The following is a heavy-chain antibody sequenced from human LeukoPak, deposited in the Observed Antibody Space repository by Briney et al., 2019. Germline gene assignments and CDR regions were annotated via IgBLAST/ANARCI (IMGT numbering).Heavy chain of an antibody. CDR3: ARSGSGSYSDY. CDR2: IYPGDSDT. V-gene: IGHV5-51*01. Sequence: GESLKISCKGSGYSFSSYWIGWVRQMPGKGLEWMGFIYPGDSDTGYSPSFQGQVTISADKSITTAYLQWSSLKTSDTAMYYCARSGSGSYSDYWGQGTLVTVSS. D-gene: IGHD1-26*01. CDR1: GYSFSSYW. J-gene: IGHJ4*02.